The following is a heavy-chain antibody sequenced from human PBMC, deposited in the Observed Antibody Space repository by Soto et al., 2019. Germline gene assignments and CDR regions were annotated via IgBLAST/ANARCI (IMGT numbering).Heavy chain of an antibody. V-gene: IGHV3-48*01. J-gene: IGHJ4*02. Sequence: VQLVESGGGLVQPGGSLRLSCAASGFTFSSYSMNWVRQAPGKGLEWVSYISSSSSTIYYADSVKGRFTISRDNAKNSLYLQMNSLRAEDTAVCYCARANYYGSPGDFDYWGQGTLVTVSS. D-gene: IGHD3-10*01. CDR1: GFTFSSYS. CDR3: ARANYYGSPGDFDY. CDR2: ISSSSSTI.